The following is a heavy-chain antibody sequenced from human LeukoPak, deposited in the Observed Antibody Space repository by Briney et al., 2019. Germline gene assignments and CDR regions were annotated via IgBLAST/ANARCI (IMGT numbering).Heavy chain of an antibody. CDR1: GGSISSSSYY. CDR2: IYYSGST. J-gene: IGHJ4*02. CDR3: ARREYSSSGGVGN. Sequence: PSETLSLTCTVSGGSISSSSYYWGWIRQPPGKGLEWIGSIYYSGSTYYNPSLKSRVTISVDTSKNQFSLKLSSVTAADTAVYYCARREYSSSGGVGNWGQGTLVTVSS. V-gene: IGHV4-39*07. D-gene: IGHD6-6*01.